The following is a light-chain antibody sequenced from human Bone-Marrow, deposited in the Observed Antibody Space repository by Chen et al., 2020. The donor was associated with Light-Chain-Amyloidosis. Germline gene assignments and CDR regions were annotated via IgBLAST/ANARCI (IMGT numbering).Light chain of an antibody. CDR1: SSDVGDYKY. V-gene: IGLV2-8*01. CDR3: SSYAGSNNFV. Sequence: QSALAQPPSASGSPGKSVPISCAGTSSDVGDYKYVSWYQQHPGKAPKLMIYEVSTRPSGVPDRFSGSKSGNTASLTVSGLQAEDEADYYCSSYAGSNNFVFGTGTKVTVL. CDR2: EVS. J-gene: IGLJ1*01.